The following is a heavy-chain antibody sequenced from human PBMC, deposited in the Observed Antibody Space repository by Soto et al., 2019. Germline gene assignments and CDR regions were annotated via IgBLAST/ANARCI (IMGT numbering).Heavy chain of an antibody. J-gene: IGHJ6*02. CDR1: GGTFSSYA. CDR2: IIPIFGTA. CDR3: GVFGSGNYYYGMDV. Sequence: QVQLVQSGAEVKKPGSSVKVSCKASGGTFSSYAISWVRQAPGQGLEWMGGIIPIFGTANYAQKFQGRVTITADESTSTVYLELSSLRSEDTAVYYCGVFGSGNYYYGMDVWGQGTTVTVSS. V-gene: IGHV1-69*12. D-gene: IGHD6-6*01.